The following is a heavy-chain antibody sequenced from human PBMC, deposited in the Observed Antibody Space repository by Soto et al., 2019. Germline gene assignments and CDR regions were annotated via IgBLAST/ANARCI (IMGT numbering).Heavy chain of an antibody. Sequence: QVQLQESGPGLVKPSETLSLTCTVSGGSISSYYWSWIRQPPGKGLEWSGYIFYSGSTNYSPSLKRRVTISVDPSKNQFSLKLSSVTAADTAVYFCARRWGPTFDFWGQGTLVTVSS. CDR3: ARRWGPTFDF. CDR1: GGSISSYY. V-gene: IGHV4-59*01. J-gene: IGHJ4*02. CDR2: IFYSGST. D-gene: IGHD1-26*01.